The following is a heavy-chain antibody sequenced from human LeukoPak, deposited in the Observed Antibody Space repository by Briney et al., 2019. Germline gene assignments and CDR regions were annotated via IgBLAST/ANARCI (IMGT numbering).Heavy chain of an antibody. Sequence: GGSLRLSCAASGFTFSSYEMNWVRQAPGKGLEWVSYISSSGSTIYYADSVKGRFTISRDNAKNSLYLQMNSLRAEDTAVYYCARGAHYYDSSGYFYFQHWGQGTLVTVSS. CDR3: ARGAHYYDSSGYFYFQH. CDR1: GFTFSSYE. J-gene: IGHJ1*01. CDR2: ISSSGSTI. D-gene: IGHD3-22*01. V-gene: IGHV3-48*03.